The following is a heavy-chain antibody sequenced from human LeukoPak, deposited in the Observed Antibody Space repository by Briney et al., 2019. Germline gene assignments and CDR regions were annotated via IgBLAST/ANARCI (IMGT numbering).Heavy chain of an antibody. CDR2: INYSGTS. J-gene: IGHJ4*02. CDR3: ARAFDY. CDR1: GGSISSTGYY. V-gene: IGHV4-39*07. Sequence: PSETLSLTCTVSGGSISSTGYYWGWIRQAPGKGLEWIGSINYSGTSYYNPSLKSRVTISVDTSKNQFSLDLTSVTAADTAVYYCARAFDYWGQGTLVTVSS.